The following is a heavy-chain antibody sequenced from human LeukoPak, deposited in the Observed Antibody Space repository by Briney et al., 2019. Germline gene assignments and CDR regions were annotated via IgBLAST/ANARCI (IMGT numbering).Heavy chain of an antibody. CDR2: INHSGST. CDR3: ARGREMATNHIDY. D-gene: IGHD5-24*01. V-gene: IGHV4-34*01. CDR1: GGSFSGYY. J-gene: IGHJ4*02. Sequence: SETLSLTCAVYGGSFSGYYWSWIRQPPGKGLEWIGEINHSGSTNYNPSLKSRVTISVDTSKNQFSLKPSSVTAADTAVYYCARGREMATNHIDYWGQGTLVTVSS.